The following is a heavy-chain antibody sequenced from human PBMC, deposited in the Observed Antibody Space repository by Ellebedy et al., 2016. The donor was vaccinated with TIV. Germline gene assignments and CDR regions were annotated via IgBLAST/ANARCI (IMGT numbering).Heavy chain of an antibody. D-gene: IGHD3-9*01. CDR1: GYSSTSYW. V-gene: IGHV5-51*01. Sequence: GGSLRLXXKGSGYSSTSYWIGWVRQMPGQGLAWMGIIYPGDSVTRYSPSFQGQVTISADKSISTAYLQWSSLKASDTAMYYCARTYYDILTGYRLDYWGQGTLVTVSS. J-gene: IGHJ4*02. CDR2: IYPGDSVT. CDR3: ARTYYDILTGYRLDY.